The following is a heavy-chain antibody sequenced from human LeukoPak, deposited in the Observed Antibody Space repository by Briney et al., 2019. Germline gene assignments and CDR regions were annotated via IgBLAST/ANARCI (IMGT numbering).Heavy chain of an antibody. Sequence: KASETLSLTCTVSAGSISSSSYSWGWIRQPPGKGLEWIGCIYYSGSTNYNPSLKSRVTISVDTSKNQFSLKLSSVTAADTAVYYCARCPPHSGYGIDYWGQGTLVTVSS. CDR3: ARCPPHSGYGIDY. D-gene: IGHD5-12*01. CDR1: AGSISSSSYS. CDR2: IYYSGST. V-gene: IGHV4-61*05. J-gene: IGHJ4*02.